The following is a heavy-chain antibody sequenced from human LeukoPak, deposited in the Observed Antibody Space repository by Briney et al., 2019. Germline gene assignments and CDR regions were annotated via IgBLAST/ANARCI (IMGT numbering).Heavy chain of an antibody. CDR2: ISWNSGSI. D-gene: IGHD6-13*01. CDR3: AKEYSSSWQS. V-gene: IGHV3-9*01. CDR1: GFTFDDYA. J-gene: IGHJ5*02. Sequence: GGSLRLSCAASGFTFDDYAMHWVRQAPGKGLEWVSGISWNSGSIGYADSVKGRFTIFRDNAKNSLYLQMNSLRAEDTALYYCAKEYSSSWQSWGQGTLVTVSS.